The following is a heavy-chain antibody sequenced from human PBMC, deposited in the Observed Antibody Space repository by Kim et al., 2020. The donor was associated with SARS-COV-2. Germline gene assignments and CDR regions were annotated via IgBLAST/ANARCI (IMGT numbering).Heavy chain of an antibody. CDR1: GYSFTSYW. CDR2: IYPGDSDT. J-gene: IGHJ6*02. Sequence: GESLKISCKGSGYSFTSYWIGWVRQMPGKGLEWMGIIYPGDSDTRYSPSFQGQVTISADKSISTAYLQWSSLKASDTAMYYCARQRGAQWEQTHYYYGMDVWGQGTTVTVSS. CDR3: ARQRGAQWEQTHYYYGMDV. D-gene: IGHD1-26*01. V-gene: IGHV5-51*01.